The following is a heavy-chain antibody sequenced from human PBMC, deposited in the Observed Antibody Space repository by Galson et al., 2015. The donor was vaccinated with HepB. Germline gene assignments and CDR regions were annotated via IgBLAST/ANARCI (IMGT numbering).Heavy chain of an antibody. V-gene: IGHV3-48*04. Sequence: SLRLSCAASGFTFTTFSMNWVRQAPGKGLEWISYITPSSNGILYADSVRGRFTISRDNAKDSVYLQLDSLRAEDTAVYYCARRISLVRGIITKPDYYYGMDVWGQGTTVTVAS. CDR3: ARRISLVRGIITKPDYYYGMDV. D-gene: IGHD3-10*01. CDR2: ITPSSNGI. CDR1: GFTFTTFS. J-gene: IGHJ6*02.